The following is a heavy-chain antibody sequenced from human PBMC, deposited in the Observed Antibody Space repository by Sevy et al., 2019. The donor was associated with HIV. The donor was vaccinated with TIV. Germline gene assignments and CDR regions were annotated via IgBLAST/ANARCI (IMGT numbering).Heavy chain of an antibody. CDR2: IYSGGST. J-gene: IGHJ6*04. CDR3: ARDYDFWSGNNAYYYGMDV. Sequence: GGSLRLSCAASGFTVSSNYMSWVRQAPGKGLEWVSVIYSGGSTYYADSVKGRFTISRANSKNTLYLQRNSLRAEDTAVYYCARDYDFWSGNNAYYYGMDVWGKGTTVTVS. CDR1: GFTVSSNY. D-gene: IGHD3-3*01. V-gene: IGHV3-53*01.